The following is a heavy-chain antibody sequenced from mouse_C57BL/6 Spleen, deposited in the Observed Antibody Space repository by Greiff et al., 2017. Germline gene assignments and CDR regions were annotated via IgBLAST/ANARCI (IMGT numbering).Heavy chain of an antibody. Sequence: VKLQQPGAELVMPGASVKLSCKASGYTFTSYWMHWVKQRPGQGLEWIGEIDPSDSYTNYNQKFKGKSTLTVDKSSSPAYMQLNSLTSGDAAVYDCARGIYYGTSGYGGQGTTLTVSS. V-gene: IGHV1-69*01. CDR2: IDPSDSYT. D-gene: IGHD2-1*01. CDR3: ARGIYYGTSGY. CDR1: GYTFTSYW. J-gene: IGHJ2*01.